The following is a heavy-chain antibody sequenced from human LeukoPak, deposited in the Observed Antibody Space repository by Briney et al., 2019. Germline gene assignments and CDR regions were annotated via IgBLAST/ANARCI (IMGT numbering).Heavy chain of an antibody. CDR3: ARESGKFDY. CDR1: GLPIADFA. Sequence: QPGGSLRLSCVACGLPIADFAMHWVRQAPGKGLEWVSLISGDGVSTFYADSVKGRFSISRDNSKNSLSLEMNSLRTEDTAMYYCARESGKFDYWGQGTLVAVSS. J-gene: IGHJ4*02. V-gene: IGHV3-43*02. CDR2: ISGDGVST.